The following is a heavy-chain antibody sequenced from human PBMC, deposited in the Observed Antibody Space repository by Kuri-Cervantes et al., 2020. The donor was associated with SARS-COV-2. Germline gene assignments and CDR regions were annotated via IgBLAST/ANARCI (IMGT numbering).Heavy chain of an antibody. CDR1: GYSISSGYY. Sequence: GSLRLSCTVSGYSISSGYYWGWIRQPPGKGLEWIGSIYHSGSTYYNPSLKSRVTISVDTSKNQFSLKLSSVTAADTAVYYCARGPGIVGARGFDYWGQGTLVTVSS. CDR3: ARGPGIVGARGFDY. V-gene: IGHV4-38-2*02. D-gene: IGHD1-26*01. CDR2: IYHSGST. J-gene: IGHJ4*02.